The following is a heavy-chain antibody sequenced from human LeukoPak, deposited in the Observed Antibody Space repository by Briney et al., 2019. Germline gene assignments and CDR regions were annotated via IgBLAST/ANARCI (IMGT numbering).Heavy chain of an antibody. CDR3: ARGGRLPRYFDY. Sequence: SETLSLTCTVSGGSISSYCWSWIRQPPGKGLEWIGYIYYSGSTNYNPSLKSRVTISVDTSKNQFSLKLSSVTAADTAVYYCARGGRLPRYFDYWGQGTLVTVSS. J-gene: IGHJ4*02. D-gene: IGHD2-21*02. V-gene: IGHV4-59*01. CDR1: GGSISSYC. CDR2: IYYSGST.